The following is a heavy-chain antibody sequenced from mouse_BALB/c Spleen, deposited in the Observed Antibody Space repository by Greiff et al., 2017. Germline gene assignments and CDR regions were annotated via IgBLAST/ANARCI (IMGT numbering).Heavy chain of an antibody. CDR1: GYSITSDYA. CDR3: AREGTYSYFDV. D-gene: IGHD3-3*01. Sequence: EVQLQESGPRLVKPSQSLSLTCTVTGYSITSDYAWTWIRQFPGNKLEWMGYISYSGSTSYNPSLKSRISITRDTSKNQFFLQLNSVTTEDTATYYCAREGTYSYFDVWGAGPTVTVPS. CDR2: ISYSGST. V-gene: IGHV3-2*02. J-gene: IGHJ1*01.